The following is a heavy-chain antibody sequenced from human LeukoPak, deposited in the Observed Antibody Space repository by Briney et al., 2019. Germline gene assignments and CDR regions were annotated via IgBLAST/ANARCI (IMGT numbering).Heavy chain of an antibody. CDR3: ARDGGRYCSGGSCYYFDY. CDR2: ISYDGSNK. Sequence: PGRSLRLSCAASGFTFSSYAMHWVRQAPGKGLEWVAVISYDGSNKYYADSVKGRFTISRDNSKNTLYLQMNSLRAEDTAVYYCARDGGRYCSGGSCYYFDYWGQGTLVTVSS. V-gene: IGHV3-30*04. J-gene: IGHJ4*02. CDR1: GFTFSSYA. D-gene: IGHD2-15*01.